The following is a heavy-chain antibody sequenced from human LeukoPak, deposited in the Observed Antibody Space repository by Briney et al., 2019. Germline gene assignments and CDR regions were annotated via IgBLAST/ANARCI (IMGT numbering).Heavy chain of an antibody. Sequence: SASLSMTSAGDGWTVSGYYCSLIRQLPRLRLHWFGLFNHSGSTNYNPSLKSRVTISVDTSKNQFSLKLSSVTAADTAVYYCARGRTKPLWFGGKGMDVWGQGTTVTVSS. D-gene: IGHD3-10*01. J-gene: IGHJ6*02. CDR2: FNHSGST. V-gene: IGHV4-34*01. CDR3: ARGRTKPLWFGGKGMDV. CDR1: GWTVSGYY.